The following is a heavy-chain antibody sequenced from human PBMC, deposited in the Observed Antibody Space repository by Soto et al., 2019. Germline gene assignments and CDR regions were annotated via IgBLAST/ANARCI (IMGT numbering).Heavy chain of an antibody. J-gene: IGHJ4*02. CDR2: ISYDGSNK. Sequence: GGSLRLSCAASGFTFSSYGMHWVRQAPGKGLEWVAVISYDGSNKYYADSVKGRFTISRDNSKNTLYLQMNSLRAEDTAVYYCAKSGPEQWLVTYFDYWGQGTLVTVSS. D-gene: IGHD6-19*01. CDR3: AKSGPEQWLVTYFDY. CDR1: GFTFSSYG. V-gene: IGHV3-30*18.